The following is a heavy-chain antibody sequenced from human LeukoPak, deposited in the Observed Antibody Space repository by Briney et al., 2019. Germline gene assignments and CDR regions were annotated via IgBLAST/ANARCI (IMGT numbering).Heavy chain of an antibody. CDR1: GGSISSTRYY. Sequence: PSETLSLTCTVSGGSISSTRYYWGWIRQPPGKRLEWIASIYYTGSTYYNPSLKSRVTISLDTSKTQLSLKLSSVTAADTAVYYCARLDIVATTNFDYWGQGTLVTVSS. V-gene: IGHV4-39*07. J-gene: IGHJ4*02. CDR2: IYYTGST. CDR3: ARLDIVATTNFDY. D-gene: IGHD5-12*01.